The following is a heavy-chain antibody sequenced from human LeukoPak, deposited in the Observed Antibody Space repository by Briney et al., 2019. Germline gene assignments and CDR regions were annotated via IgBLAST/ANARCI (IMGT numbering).Heavy chain of an antibody. V-gene: IGHV4-38-2*02. CDR3: ARGGIYDSSGYYPGDSDY. CDR2: IYHSGST. D-gene: IGHD3-22*01. CDR1: GYSISSGYY. Sequence: SETLSLTCTVSGYSISSGYYWGWIRQPPGKGLEWIGTIYHSGSTYYNPSLKSRVTISVDTSKNQFSLKLSSVTAADTAVYYSARGGIYDSSGYYPGDSDYWGQGTLVTVSS. J-gene: IGHJ4*02.